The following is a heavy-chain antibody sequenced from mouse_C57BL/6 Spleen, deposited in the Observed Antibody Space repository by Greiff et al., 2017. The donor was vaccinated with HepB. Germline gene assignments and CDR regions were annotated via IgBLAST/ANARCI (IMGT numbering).Heavy chain of an antibody. CDR1: GYTFTSYW. J-gene: IGHJ4*01. V-gene: IGHV1-72*01. CDR2: IDPNSGGT. CDR3: ARGERYYAMDY. Sequence: QVQLKQPGAELVKPGASVKLSCKASGYTFTSYWMHWVKQRPGRGLEWIGRIDPNSGGTKYNEKFKSKATLTVDKPSSTAYMKLSSLTSEDSAVYYCARGERYYAMDYWGQGTSVTVSS.